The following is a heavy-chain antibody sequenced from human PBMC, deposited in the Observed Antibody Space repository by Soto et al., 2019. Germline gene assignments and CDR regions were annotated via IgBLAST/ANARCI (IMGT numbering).Heavy chain of an antibody. Sequence: EASVKVSCKASGYTLTSYTIHWVRQAPGQRLEWMGWIYGGNGNTRYSQMFQDRVIITRDTTANTAYMELSSLISEDTAIYYCARARGYSDSPHEFDSWGQGTQVTVSS. CDR1: GYTLTSYT. CDR2: IYGGNGNT. J-gene: IGHJ4*02. D-gene: IGHD3-22*01. V-gene: IGHV1-3*01. CDR3: ARARGYSDSPHEFDS.